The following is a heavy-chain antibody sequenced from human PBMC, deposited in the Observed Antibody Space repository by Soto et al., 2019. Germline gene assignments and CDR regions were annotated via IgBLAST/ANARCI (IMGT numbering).Heavy chain of an antibody. V-gene: IGHV1-69*06. CDR1: GSTFNNFA. CDR2: IVVISNTA. D-gene: IGHD1-26*01. Sequence: QVVLLQSGAEVKEPGSSVRVSCEVSGSTFNNFAFSWVRQAPGHGPEWMGGIVVISNTADHSQRFQDRVTITADTSTNTLYMELGSLTFDDTAVYYCARAIKRWEVHYYFDYWGQGTLVTVSS. CDR3: ARAIKRWEVHYYFDY. J-gene: IGHJ4*02.